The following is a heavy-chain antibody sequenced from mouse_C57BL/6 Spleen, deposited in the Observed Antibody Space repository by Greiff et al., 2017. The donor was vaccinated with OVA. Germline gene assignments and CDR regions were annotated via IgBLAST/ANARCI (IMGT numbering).Heavy chain of an antibody. CDR1: GYTFTSYW. V-gene: IGHV1-52*01. Sequence: QVQLQQPGAELVRPGSSVKLSCKASGYTFTSYWMHWVKQRPIQGLEWIGNIDPSDSETHYNQKFKDKATLTVDKSSSTAYMQLSSLTSEDSAVYYSARITTVVATGDVWGTGTTVTVSS. CDR3: ARITTVVATGDV. J-gene: IGHJ1*03. D-gene: IGHD1-1*01. CDR2: IDPSDSET.